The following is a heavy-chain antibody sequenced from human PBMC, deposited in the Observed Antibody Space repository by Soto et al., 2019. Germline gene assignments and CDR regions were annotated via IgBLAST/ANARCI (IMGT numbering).Heavy chain of an antibody. CDR2: ISVHNGNT. Sequence: GASVKVSCKASGYGFTSFGISWVRQAPGQGLEWVGWISVHNGNTNSAQKLQGRVTLTTDTSTSTAYMELRSLRSDDTAVYYCARPNRNYDAFDIWGKGTMVTVSS. V-gene: IGHV1-18*04. J-gene: IGHJ3*02. CDR3: ARPNRNYDAFDI. D-gene: IGHD1-7*01. CDR1: GYGFTSFG.